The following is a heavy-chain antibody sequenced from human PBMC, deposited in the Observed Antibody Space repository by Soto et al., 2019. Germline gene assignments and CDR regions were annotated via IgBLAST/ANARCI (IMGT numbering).Heavy chain of an antibody. CDR1: RVSITSSNW. J-gene: IGHJ4*02. Sequence: QVQLQQSGPGLVKPSETVSLMCDVSRVSITSSNWWAWVRQPPGKGLEWIGKISHSGTVNYNATLRGRATILVDKPRNQLSLKLMYVTAADTAVYYCARDYDGFDYWGQGILVTVAS. V-gene: IGHV4-4*02. CDR2: ISHSGTV. CDR3: ARDYDGFDY. D-gene: IGHD3-16*01.